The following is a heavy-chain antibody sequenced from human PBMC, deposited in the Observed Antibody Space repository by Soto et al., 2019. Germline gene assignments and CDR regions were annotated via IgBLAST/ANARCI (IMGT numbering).Heavy chain of an antibody. D-gene: IGHD1-26*01. CDR3: ARSYSGTFYGYDI. V-gene: IGHV4-59*02. CDR2: VFYTGNT. J-gene: IGHJ4*02. CDR1: GGSVSSFH. Sequence: LSLTCTVSGGSVSSFHWSWIRQSPGKGLEWIGYVFYTGNTKYNPALKRRVTISVDTSKKQFSLKLSSVSAADTGLYYCARSYSGTFYGYDIWGQGILVTVSS.